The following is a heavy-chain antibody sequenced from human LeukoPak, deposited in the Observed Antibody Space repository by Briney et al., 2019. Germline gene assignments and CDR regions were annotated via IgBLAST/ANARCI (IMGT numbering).Heavy chain of an antibody. D-gene: IGHD6-13*01. J-gene: IGHJ5*02. Sequence: GESLKISCKGSGYSFTSYWIGWVRQMPGKGLEWMGIIYPGDSDTRYSPSFQGQVTISADKSISTAYLQWSSLKASDTAMYYCARRLPSYSSSWYWLDPWGQGTLVTVSS. V-gene: IGHV5-51*01. CDR1: GYSFTSYW. CDR2: IYPGDSDT. CDR3: ARRLPSYSSSWYWLDP.